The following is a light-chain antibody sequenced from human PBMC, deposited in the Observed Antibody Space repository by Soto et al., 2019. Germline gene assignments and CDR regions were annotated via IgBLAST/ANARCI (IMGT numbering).Light chain of an antibody. CDR1: QSVLYNSNNKNY. Sequence: DIVMTQSPDSLAVSLGERATINCKSSQSVLYNSNNKNYLAWFQQKPGQPPKLLIHWASTRESGVPDRFSGSGSGTDFTLTISSLQAEDVAVYYCQQYYSTSLWPFGQGTRVDIK. CDR2: WAS. CDR3: QQYYSTSLWP. J-gene: IGKJ1*01. V-gene: IGKV4-1*01.